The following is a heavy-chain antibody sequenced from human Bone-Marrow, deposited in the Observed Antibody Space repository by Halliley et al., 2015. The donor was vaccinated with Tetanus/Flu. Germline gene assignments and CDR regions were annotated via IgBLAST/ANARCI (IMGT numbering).Heavy chain of an antibody. CDR1: GGSIRSYY. V-gene: IGHV4-59*01. D-gene: IGHD3-10*01. CDR2: ISHSGNT. J-gene: IGHJ4*02. Sequence: TLSLTCTVSGGSIRSYYWSWIRQPPGKGLEWIGYISHSGNTSYKPSLKSRVTISIDTSKNQFSLKVSSVTAADTAVYYCARSDYGSAVSLHDWGQGTLVTVSS. CDR3: ARSDYGSAVSLHD.